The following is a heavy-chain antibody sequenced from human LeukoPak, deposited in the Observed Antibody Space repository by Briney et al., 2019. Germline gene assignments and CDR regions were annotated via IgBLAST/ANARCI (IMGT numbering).Heavy chain of an antibody. J-gene: IGHJ6*03. CDR3: TRAPSSGPLFTYHMDV. D-gene: IGHD3-22*01. V-gene: IGHV4-39*07. CDR2: IYYTGSS. Sequence: SETLSLTCSVSGGSIRSSDDYWGFVRQTPGEGLEWMGSIYYTGSSHYNPSLKSRATISVDTSKNQFSLKLTSVTAADTAVYYCTRAPSSGPLFTYHMDVWGKGTTVTVSS. CDR1: GGSIRSSDDY.